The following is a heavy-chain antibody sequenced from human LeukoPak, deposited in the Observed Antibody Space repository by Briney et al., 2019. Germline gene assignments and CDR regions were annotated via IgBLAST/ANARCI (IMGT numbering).Heavy chain of an antibody. D-gene: IGHD3-10*01. CDR2: IYPGDSDT. J-gene: IGHJ2*01. CDR3: ARPPMVRGATIPLYWYFDL. V-gene: IGHV5-51*01. CDR1: GYSFTSYW. Sequence: GESLKISCKGSGYSFTSYWIGWVRQMPGKGLEWMGIIYPGDSDTRYSPSFQGQVTISADKSISTAYLQWSSLKASDTAMYYCARPPMVRGATIPLYWYFDLWGRGTLVTVSS.